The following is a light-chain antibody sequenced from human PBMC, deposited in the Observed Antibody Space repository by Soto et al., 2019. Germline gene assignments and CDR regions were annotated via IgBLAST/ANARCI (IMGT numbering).Light chain of an antibody. Sequence: EIVLTQSPGTLSLSPGERATLSCRASQSVGSTYLARYQQKPGQAPRLLIYDASSRATGIPDRFSGSGSGTDFTLTISRLEPEDFAVYYCQQYGDSPWTFGQGTRWIS. CDR1: QSVGSTY. CDR2: DAS. J-gene: IGKJ1*01. CDR3: QQYGDSPWT. V-gene: IGKV3-20*01.